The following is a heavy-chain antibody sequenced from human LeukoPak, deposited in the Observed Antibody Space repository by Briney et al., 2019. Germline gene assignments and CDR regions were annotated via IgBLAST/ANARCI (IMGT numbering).Heavy chain of an antibody. V-gene: IGHV4-31*03. D-gene: IGHD5-12*01. CDR2: IYYSGST. J-gene: IGHJ4*02. Sequence: PSQTLSLTCTVSGGSISSGGYYWSWIRQHPGKGLEWIGYIYYSGSTYYNPSLKSRVTISVDTSKNQFSLKLSSVTAADTAAYYCARIPRYSGYPFFDYWGQGTLVTVSS. CDR1: GGSISSGGYY. CDR3: ARIPRYSGYPFFDY.